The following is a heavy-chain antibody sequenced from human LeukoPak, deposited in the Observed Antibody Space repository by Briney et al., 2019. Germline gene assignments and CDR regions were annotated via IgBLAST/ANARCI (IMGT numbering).Heavy chain of an antibody. J-gene: IGHJ4*02. CDR2: IYYSGST. CDR1: GGSISSYY. Sequence: SETLSLTCTVSGGSISSYYWSWIRQPPGKGLEWIGYIYYSGSTNYNPSLKSRVTISVDTSKTQFSLKLSSVTAADTAVYYCARMSSGYYPNCDYWGQGTLVTVSS. D-gene: IGHD3-22*01. CDR3: ARMSSGYYPNCDY. V-gene: IGHV4-59*01.